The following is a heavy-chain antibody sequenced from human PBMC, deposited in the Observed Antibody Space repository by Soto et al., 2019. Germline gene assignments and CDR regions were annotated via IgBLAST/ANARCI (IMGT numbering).Heavy chain of an antibody. CDR1: GGSISSYY. Sequence: SETLSLTCTVSGGSISSYYWSWIRQPPGKGLEWIGYIYYSGSTNYNPSLKSRVTISVDTSKNQFSLKLSSVTAADTAVYYCASLYDSSGYPSFGAFDIWGQGKMVTVSS. J-gene: IGHJ3*02. CDR2: IYYSGST. V-gene: IGHV4-59*01. CDR3: ASLYDSSGYPSFGAFDI. D-gene: IGHD3-22*01.